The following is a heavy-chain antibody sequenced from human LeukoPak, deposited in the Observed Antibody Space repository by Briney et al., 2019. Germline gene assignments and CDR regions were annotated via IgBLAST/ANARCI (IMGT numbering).Heavy chain of an antibody. Sequence: SETLSLTCSVSGVSVNSRYWSWVRQPPEKGLEWIGYIHYSGATNHNPSLKSRVSISIDTPRNQFSLSLSSVTAADTAVYYCAREDPLTAHFDYWGQGTLVTVSS. V-gene: IGHV4-59*02. CDR2: IHYSGAT. CDR1: GVSVNSRY. J-gene: IGHJ4*02. D-gene: IGHD2-21*02. CDR3: AREDPLTAHFDY.